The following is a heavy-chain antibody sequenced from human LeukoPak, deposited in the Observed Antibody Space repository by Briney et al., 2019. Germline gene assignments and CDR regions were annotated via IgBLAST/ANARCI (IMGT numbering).Heavy chain of an antibody. J-gene: IGHJ4*02. D-gene: IGHD3-9*01. V-gene: IGHV4-34*01. Sequence: ASETLSLTCAVYGGSFSGYYWSWIRQPPGKGLEWIGEINHSGSTNYNPSLKSRVTISVDTSKNQFSLKLSSVTAADTAVYYCARDRPYYDILTGYSLGGDYFDYWGQGTLVTVSS. CDR3: ARDRPYYDILTGYSLGGDYFDY. CDR2: INHSGST. CDR1: GGSFSGYY.